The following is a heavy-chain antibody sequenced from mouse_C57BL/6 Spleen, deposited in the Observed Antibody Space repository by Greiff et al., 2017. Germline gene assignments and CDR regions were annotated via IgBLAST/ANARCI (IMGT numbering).Heavy chain of an antibody. CDR1: GYTFTSYG. Sequence: VQLQQSGAELARPGASVKLSCKASGYTFTSYGISWVKQRTGQGLEWIGEIYPRSGNTYYNEKFKGKATLTADKSSSTAYMELRSLTSEDSAVYFCARWGYGSSYRYFDYWGQGTTLTVSS. D-gene: IGHD1-1*01. V-gene: IGHV1-81*01. J-gene: IGHJ2*01. CDR2: IYPRSGNT. CDR3: ARWGYGSSYRYFDY.